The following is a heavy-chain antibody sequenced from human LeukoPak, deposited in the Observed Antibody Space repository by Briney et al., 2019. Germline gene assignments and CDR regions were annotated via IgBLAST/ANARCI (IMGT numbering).Heavy chain of an antibody. CDR1: GGSISFTNW. Sequence: ASGTLTLICGVSGGSISFTNWWTWVRQPPGKGLEWIGEVHLDGRTNYNPSLQSRLTMSVDFSENQISLKLTSVTAADTAVYYCAREGGPYRPLDYSGRGPLVTVSS. CDR2: VHLDGRT. CDR3: AREGGPYRPLDY. J-gene: IGHJ4*02. V-gene: IGHV4-4*02.